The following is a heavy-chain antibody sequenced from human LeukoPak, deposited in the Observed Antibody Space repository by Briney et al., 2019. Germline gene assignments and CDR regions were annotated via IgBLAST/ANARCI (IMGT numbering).Heavy chain of an antibody. CDR1: QLTFSSYS. J-gene: IGHJ4*02. CDR3: VTDAGYGSGSCSY. V-gene: IGHV3-21*01. Sequence: PGGSLRLSCVSSQLTFSSYSMDWVRQAPGKGVDGVSFISSISSYIYYVDSVRGRFTISRDNAKNSLYLQMNSLRAEDTAVYYCVTDAGYGSGSCSYWGQGTLVTVSS. CDR2: ISSISSYI. D-gene: IGHD3-10*01.